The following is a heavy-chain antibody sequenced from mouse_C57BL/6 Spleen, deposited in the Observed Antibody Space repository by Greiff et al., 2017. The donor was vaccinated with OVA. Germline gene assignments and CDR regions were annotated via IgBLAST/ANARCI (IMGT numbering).Heavy chain of an antibody. D-gene: IGHD3-2*02. J-gene: IGHJ2*01. CDR1: GFSLTSYA. Sequence: QVQLKESGPGLVAPSQSLSITCTVSGFSLTSYAISWVRQPPGKGLEWLGVLWTGGGTNYNSALKSRLSISKDNSKSQVFLKMNSLQTDDTARYYCARNWGTAQAPYYFDYWGQGTTLTVSS. CDR3: ARNWGTAQAPYYFDY. CDR2: LWTGGGT. V-gene: IGHV2-9-1*01.